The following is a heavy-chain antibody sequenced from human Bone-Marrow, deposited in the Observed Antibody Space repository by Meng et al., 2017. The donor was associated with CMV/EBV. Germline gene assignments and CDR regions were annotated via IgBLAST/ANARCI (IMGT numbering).Heavy chain of an antibody. V-gene: IGHV3-30*04. J-gene: IGHJ4*02. D-gene: IGHD3-3*01. CDR1: GFTFSSYA. Sequence: GGSLRLSCAASGFTFSSYAMSWVRQAPGKGLEWVAVISYDGSNKYYADSVKGRFTISRDNSKNTLYLQMNSLRAEDTAVYYCARDRNYDFWSGYHFDYWGQGTLVTVSS. CDR3: ARDRNYDFWSGYHFDY. CDR2: ISYDGSNK.